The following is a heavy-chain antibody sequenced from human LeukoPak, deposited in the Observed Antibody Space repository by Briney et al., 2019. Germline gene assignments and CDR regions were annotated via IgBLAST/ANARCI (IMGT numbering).Heavy chain of an antibody. Sequence: GGSLRLSCAASGFTFDDYAMHWVRQAPGKGLEWVSGISWNSGSIGYADSVKGRFTISRDNAKNSLYLQMNSLRAEDTALYCCAKVGSRQSDAFDIWGQGTMVTVSS. CDR2: ISWNSGSI. CDR1: GFTFDDYA. CDR3: AKVGSRQSDAFDI. J-gene: IGHJ3*02. D-gene: IGHD2-2*01. V-gene: IGHV3-9*01.